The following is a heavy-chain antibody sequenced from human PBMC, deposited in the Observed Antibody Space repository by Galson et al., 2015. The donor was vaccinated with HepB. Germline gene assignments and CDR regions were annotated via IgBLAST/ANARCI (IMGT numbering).Heavy chain of an antibody. CDR1: GYTFTGYY. CDR2: TNPNSGGT. CDR3: ARISSTSSRTGGNAFDI. Sequence: SVKVSCKASGYTFTGYYMHWVRQAPGQGLEWMGWTNPNSGGTNYAQKFQGRVTMTRDTSISTAYMELSRLRSDDTAVYYCARISSTSSRTGGNAFDIWGQGTMVTVSS. V-gene: IGHV1-2*02. D-gene: IGHD2-2*01. J-gene: IGHJ3*02.